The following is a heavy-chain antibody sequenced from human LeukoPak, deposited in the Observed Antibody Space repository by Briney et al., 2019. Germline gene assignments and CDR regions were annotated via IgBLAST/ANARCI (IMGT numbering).Heavy chain of an antibody. CDR1: GGSISSSSYC. J-gene: IGHJ4*02. CDR3: ARTLIEYSVSSRYFDY. D-gene: IGHD6-6*01. Sequence: SETLSLTCTVSGGSISSSSYCWGWIRQPPGKGLGWIGSIYYSGSTYYNPSLKSRVTISVDTSENQFSLKLSSVTAADTAVYYCARTLIEYSVSSRYFDYWGQGTLVTVSS. CDR2: IYYSGST. V-gene: IGHV4-39*07.